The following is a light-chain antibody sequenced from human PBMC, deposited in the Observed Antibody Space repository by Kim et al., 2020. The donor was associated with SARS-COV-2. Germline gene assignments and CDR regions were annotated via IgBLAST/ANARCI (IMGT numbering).Light chain of an antibody. J-gene: IGLJ2*01. CDR3: GTWDSSLSAGV. CDR1: NSNSGNSY. Sequence: GQKATISCARSNSNSGNSYVAWYQQLHGTDPKPLTYYNNRLPAGIPDRLSGSKPGTSANLGITGFQTGAEAEYYGGTWDSSLSAGVFGGGTKLTVL. CDR2: YNN. V-gene: IGLV1-51*01.